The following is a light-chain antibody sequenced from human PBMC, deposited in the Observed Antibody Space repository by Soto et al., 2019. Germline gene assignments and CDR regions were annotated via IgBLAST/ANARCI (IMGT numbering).Light chain of an antibody. V-gene: IGLV2-14*03. CDR3: SSFAGSNYV. Sequence: SDVGGNKFVSWYQQYPGKAPKLMLCDVSNRPSGVSNRFSGSKSGNTASLTISGLQAEDEADYYCSSFAGSNYVFGTGTKVT. J-gene: IGLJ1*01. CDR1: SDVGGNKF. CDR2: DVS.